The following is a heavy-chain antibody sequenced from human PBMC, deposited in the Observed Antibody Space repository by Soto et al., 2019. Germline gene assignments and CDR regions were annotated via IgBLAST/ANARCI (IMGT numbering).Heavy chain of an antibody. CDR3: ARDLMVYATYENGYYYYYGMDV. CDR2: ISYDGSNK. J-gene: IGHJ6*02. Sequence: GRSLRLSCAASGFTFSSYAMHWVRQAPGNGLEWVAVISYDGSNKYYADSVKGRFTISRDNSKNTLYLQMNSLRAEDTAVYYCARDLMVYATYENGYYYYYGMDVWGQGTTVTVS. D-gene: IGHD2-8*01. CDR1: GFTFSSYA. V-gene: IGHV3-30-3*01.